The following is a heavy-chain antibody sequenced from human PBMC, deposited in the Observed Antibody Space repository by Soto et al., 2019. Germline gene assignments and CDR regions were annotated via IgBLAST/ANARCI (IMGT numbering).Heavy chain of an antibody. D-gene: IGHD2-15*01. Sequence: GGSLRLSCAASGFTFSSYGMHWVRQAPGKGLEWVAVIWYDGSNKYYADSVRGRFTISRDNSKNTLYLQMNSLRAEDTAVYYCAREVVRCSGGSCYSKPQGYLKHWGQGTMVTVYS. CDR3: AREVVRCSGGSCYSKPQGYLKH. J-gene: IGHJ1*01. CDR1: GFTFSSYG. V-gene: IGHV3-33*01. CDR2: IWYDGSNK.